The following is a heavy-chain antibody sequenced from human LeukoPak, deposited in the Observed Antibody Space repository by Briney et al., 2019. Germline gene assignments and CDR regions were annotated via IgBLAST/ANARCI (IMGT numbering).Heavy chain of an antibody. CDR1: GFTFSSYS. CDR2: ISSSSYI. V-gene: IGHV3-21*04. CDR3: ARRRLVPAAASYMDV. D-gene: IGHD2-2*01. Sequence: GGSLRPSCAASGFTFSSYSMNWVRQAPGKGLEWVSSISSSSYIYYADSVKGRFTISRDNAKNSLYLQMNSLRSEDTAVYYCARRRLVPAAASYMDVWGKGTTVTVSS. J-gene: IGHJ6*03.